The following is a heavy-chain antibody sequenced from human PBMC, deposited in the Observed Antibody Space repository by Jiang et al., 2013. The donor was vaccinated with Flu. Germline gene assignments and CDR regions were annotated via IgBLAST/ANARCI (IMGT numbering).Heavy chain of an antibody. CDR1: GFTFSSYA. D-gene: IGHD3-16*01. V-gene: IGHV3-23*01. J-gene: IGHJ4*02. CDR3: AKNPHDYVWEQYRNFGWGLVDN. Sequence: VQLLESGGGLVQPGGSLRLSCAVSGFTFSSYAMSWVRQAPGKGLEWVSSISGSGDRTYYADSVKGRFTISRDNSKNTLYLQVNSLRAEDTAVYYCAKNPHDYVWEQYRNFGWGLVDNWGQGTLVTVSS. CDR2: ISGSGDRT.